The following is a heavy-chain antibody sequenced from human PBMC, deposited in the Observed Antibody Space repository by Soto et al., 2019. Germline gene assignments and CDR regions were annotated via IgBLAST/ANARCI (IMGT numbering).Heavy chain of an antibody. CDR2: ISYDGNIK. CDR3: ARFWGPITAAVDDY. D-gene: IGHD6-13*01. V-gene: IGHV3-30*03. Sequence: QVQLVESGGGVVQPGRSLTLSCAASGFAFSNFGMQWVRQAPGKGLEWVASISYDGNIKYSADSVKGRFTISRDNSKNTLYLQMNSLRSEDTAVYFCARFWGPITAAVDDYWGPGTLVTVSS. CDR1: GFAFSNFG. J-gene: IGHJ4*02.